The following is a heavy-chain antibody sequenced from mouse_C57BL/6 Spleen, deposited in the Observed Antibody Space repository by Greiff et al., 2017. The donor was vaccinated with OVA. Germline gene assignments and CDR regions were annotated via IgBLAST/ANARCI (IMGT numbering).Heavy chain of an antibody. D-gene: IGHD1-1*01. CDR3: ARRGTVVASYYYAMDY. CDR1: GYTFTDYY. J-gene: IGHJ4*01. V-gene: IGHV1-26*01. Sequence: VQLQQSGPELVKPGASVKISCKASGYTFTDYYMNWVKQSHGKSLEWIGDINPNNGGPSYNQKFKGKATLTVAKSSSTAYMELRSLTSEDSAVYYCARRGTVVASYYYAMDYWGQGTSVTVSS. CDR2: INPNNGGP.